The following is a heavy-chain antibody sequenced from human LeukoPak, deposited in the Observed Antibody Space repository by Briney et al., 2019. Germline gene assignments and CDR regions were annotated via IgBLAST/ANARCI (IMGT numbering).Heavy chain of an antibody. CDR2: IYYSGST. CDR3: ARVRVNCSGGSCYYYMDV. CDR1: GGSISSYY. D-gene: IGHD2-15*01. V-gene: IGHV4-59*01. J-gene: IGHJ6*03. Sequence: SETLSLTCTVSGGSISSYYWSWIRQPPGKGLEGIRYIYYSGSTNYNPSLKSRVTISVDTSKNQFSLKLSSVTAADTAVYYCARVRVNCSGGSCYYYMDVWGKGTTVTVSS.